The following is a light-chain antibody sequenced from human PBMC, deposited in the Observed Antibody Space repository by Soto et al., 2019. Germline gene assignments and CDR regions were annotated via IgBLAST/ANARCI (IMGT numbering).Light chain of an antibody. Sequence: IVLTQSPGTLSLSPGERATLSCRASQSVSSSYLAWYQQKPGQAPRLLIYGASSRATVIPDRFRGSGSGTHFTLTISRLEPEDFAVYYCQQYGSSPLTFGGGTKVDIK. J-gene: IGKJ4*01. CDR2: GAS. CDR3: QQYGSSPLT. V-gene: IGKV3-20*01. CDR1: QSVSSSY.